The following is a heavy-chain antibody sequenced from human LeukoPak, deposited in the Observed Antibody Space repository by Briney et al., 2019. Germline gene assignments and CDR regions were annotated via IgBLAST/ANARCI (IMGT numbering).Heavy chain of an antibody. J-gene: IGHJ4*02. CDR2: IYYSGST. CDR1: GFSFGTYG. CDR3: ARIYNSIAVADQGEFDY. Sequence: PGGSLRLSCAASGFSFGTYGMSWIRQPPGKGLEWIGYIYYSGSTNYNPSLKSRVTISVDTSKNQFSLKLSSVTAADTAVYYCARIYNSIAVADQGEFDYWGQGTLVTVSS. V-gene: IGHV4-59*01. D-gene: IGHD6-19*01.